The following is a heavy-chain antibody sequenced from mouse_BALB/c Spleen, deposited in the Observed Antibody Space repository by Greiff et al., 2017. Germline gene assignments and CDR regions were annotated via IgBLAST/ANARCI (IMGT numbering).Heavy chain of an antibody. D-gene: IGHD1-1*02. CDR3: ARELSDY. Sequence: EVKVVESGGGLVQPGGSRKLSCAASVFTFSSFGMHWVRQAPEKGLEWVAYISSGSSTIYYADTVKGRFTISRDNPKNTLFLQMTSLRSEDTAMYYCARELSDYWGQGTTLTVSS. CDR1: VFTFSSFG. J-gene: IGHJ2*01. CDR2: ISSGSSTI. V-gene: IGHV5-17*02.